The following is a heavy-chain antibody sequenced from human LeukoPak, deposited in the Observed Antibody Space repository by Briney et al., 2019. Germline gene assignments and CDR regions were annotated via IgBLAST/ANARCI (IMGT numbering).Heavy chain of an antibody. D-gene: IGHD2-2*01. Sequence: GASVKVSCKASGYTFTVYYMHWVRQAPGQGLGWMGWLNPNSGVTNYAQKFQGRVTMTRDTSISTAYMELSRLRSDDTAVYYCATRYCSSTSCYAEYFQHWGQGTLVTVSS. CDR2: LNPNSGVT. CDR3: ATRYCSSTSCYAEYFQH. J-gene: IGHJ1*01. V-gene: IGHV1-2*02. CDR1: GYTFTVYY.